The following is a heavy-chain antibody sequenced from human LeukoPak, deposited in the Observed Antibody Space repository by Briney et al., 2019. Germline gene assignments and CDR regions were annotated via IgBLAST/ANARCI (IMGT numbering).Heavy chain of an antibody. CDR1: GFTFSSYW. V-gene: IGHV3-74*01. D-gene: IGHD4-17*01. CDR3: ARASTTVPNLLDY. Sequence: PGGSLRLSCAASGFTFSSYWTHWVRQTPGKGLVWVSRIKGDGSDTLYADSVKGRFTISRDSSKNTLYLQTSSLGVDDTAVYYCARASTTVPNLLDYWGQGALVSVSS. CDR2: IKGDGSDT. J-gene: IGHJ4*02.